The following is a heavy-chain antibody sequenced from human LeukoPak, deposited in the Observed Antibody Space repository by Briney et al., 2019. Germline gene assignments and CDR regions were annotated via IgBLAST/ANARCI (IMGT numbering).Heavy chain of an antibody. V-gene: IGHV3-23*01. CDR3: ATHPGYRSGWYSAY. CDR1: XA. D-gene: IGHD6-19*01. Sequence: XAMSWVXQAPGKGLEWVSAIIASRRTTSYPASLNPRSTISTHHSKNTLYLQMNSLTAQDTAVYYCATHPGYRSGWYSAYWGQGTLVTVSS. J-gene: IGHJ4*02. CDR2: IIASRRTT.